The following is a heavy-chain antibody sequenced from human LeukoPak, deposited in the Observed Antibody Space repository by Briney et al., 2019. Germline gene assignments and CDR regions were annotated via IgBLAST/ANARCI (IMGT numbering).Heavy chain of an antibody. J-gene: IGHJ1*01. CDR2: IIPIFGTA. CDR3: ASPYSRGPWVQSAEYFQH. CDR1: GGTFSSYA. Sequence: SVKDSCKASGGTFSSYAISWVRQAPGQGLEWMGGIIPIFGTANYAQKFQGRVTITADESTSTAYMELSSLRSEDTAVYYCASPYSRGPWVQSAEYFQHWGQGTLVTVSS. D-gene: IGHD6-19*01. V-gene: IGHV1-69*13.